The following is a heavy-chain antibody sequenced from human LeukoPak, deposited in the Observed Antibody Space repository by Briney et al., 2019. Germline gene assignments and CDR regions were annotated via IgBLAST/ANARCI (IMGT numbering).Heavy chain of an antibody. J-gene: IGHJ4*02. D-gene: IGHD6-13*01. CDR2: IYYSGST. V-gene: IGHV4-39*07. Sequence: SETLSLTCTVSGGSISSSSYYWGWIRQPPGKGLEWIGSIYYSGSTYYNPSLKSRVTISVDTSKNQFSLKLSSVTAADTAVYYCAHLGNPGIAAALNPDYFDYWGQGTLVTVSS. CDR1: GGSISSSSYY. CDR3: AHLGNPGIAAALNPDYFDY.